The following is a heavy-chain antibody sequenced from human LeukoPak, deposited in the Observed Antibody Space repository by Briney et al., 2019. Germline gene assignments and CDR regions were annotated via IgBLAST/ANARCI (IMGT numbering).Heavy chain of an antibody. D-gene: IGHD3-3*01. V-gene: IGHV3-23*01. CDR1: GFTFSSYA. J-gene: IGHJ3*02. CDR3: AKDHQDYDFWEGAFDI. CDR2: ISGSGGST. Sequence: GGSLRLSCAASGFTFSSYAMSWVRQAPGKGLEWVSAISGSGGSTYYADSVKGRFTISRDNSKNTLHLQMNSLRAEDTAVYYCAKDHQDYDFWEGAFDIWGQGTMVTVSS.